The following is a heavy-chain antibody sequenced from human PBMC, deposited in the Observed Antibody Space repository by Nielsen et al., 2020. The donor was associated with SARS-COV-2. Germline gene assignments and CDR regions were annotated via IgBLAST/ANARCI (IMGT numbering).Heavy chain of an antibody. D-gene: IGHD6-13*01. CDR2: INPNSGGT. V-gene: IGHV1-2*06. CDR3: ASGIAAAGTAVDY. CDR1: GYTFTGYY. Sequence: GESLKISCKASGYTFTGYYMHWVRQAPGQGLEWMGRINPNSGGTNYAQKFQGRVTMTRDTSISTAYMELSRLRSDDTAVYYCASGIAAAGTAVDYWGQGTLVTVSS. J-gene: IGHJ4*02.